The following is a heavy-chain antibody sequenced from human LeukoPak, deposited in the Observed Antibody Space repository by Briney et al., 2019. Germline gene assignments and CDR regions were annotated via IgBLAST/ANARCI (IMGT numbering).Heavy chain of an antibody. D-gene: IGHD1-7*01. Sequence: SETLSVTCTVSGGSISSGDYYWSCIRQPPGKGLEWIGYIYCSGSTYYNPSLKSRVTISVDTSKNQFSLKLSSVTAADTAVYYCARDRTLGCDAFDIWGQGTMVTVSS. J-gene: IGHJ3*02. CDR3: ARDRTLGCDAFDI. V-gene: IGHV4-30-4*01. CDR1: GGSISSGDYY. CDR2: IYCSGST.